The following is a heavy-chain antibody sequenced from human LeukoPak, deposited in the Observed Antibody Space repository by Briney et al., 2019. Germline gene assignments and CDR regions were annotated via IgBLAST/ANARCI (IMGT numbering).Heavy chain of an antibody. Sequence: GASVKVSCKASGGTFSSYAISWVRQAPGQGLEWMGGIIPIFGTGNYAQKFQGRVTITTDESTTTAYMELSSLRSEDTAVYYCARGATSSSWYVNWFDPWGQGTLVTVSS. CDR3: ARGATSSSWYVNWFDP. V-gene: IGHV1-69*05. CDR1: GGTFSSYA. J-gene: IGHJ5*02. CDR2: IIPIFGTG. D-gene: IGHD6-13*01.